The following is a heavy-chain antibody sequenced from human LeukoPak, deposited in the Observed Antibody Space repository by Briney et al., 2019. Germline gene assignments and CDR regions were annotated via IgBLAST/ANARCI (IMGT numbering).Heavy chain of an antibody. Sequence: QTGGSLRLSCAASGFAFSSYAMSWVRQAPGKGLEWVSAISGSGGSTYYADSVKGRFTISRDNSKNTLYLQMNSLRAGDTAVYYCAKGGGTTVTTFFDYWGQGTLVTVSS. D-gene: IGHD4-11*01. CDR1: GFAFSSYA. CDR3: AKGGGTTVTTFFDY. CDR2: ISGSGGST. V-gene: IGHV3-23*01. J-gene: IGHJ4*02.